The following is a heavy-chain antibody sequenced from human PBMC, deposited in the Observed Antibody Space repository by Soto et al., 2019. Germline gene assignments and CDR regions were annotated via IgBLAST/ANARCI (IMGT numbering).Heavy chain of an antibody. Sequence: PSETLSLTCSVSGGSIRSSYWNWIRQPAGKGLEWIGRFYTTGRASYNPSLKGRLTLSGETSKNQFSLRLGSVTAADTAVYYCAREPIVEGPPGYNWFDPWGQGILVTVSS. D-gene: IGHD3-22*01. CDR1: GGSIRSSY. CDR3: AREPIVEGPPGYNWFDP. V-gene: IGHV4-4*07. CDR2: FYTTGRA. J-gene: IGHJ5*02.